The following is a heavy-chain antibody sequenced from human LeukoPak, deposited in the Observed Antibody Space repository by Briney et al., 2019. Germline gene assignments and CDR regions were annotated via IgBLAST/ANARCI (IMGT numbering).Heavy chain of an antibody. J-gene: IGHJ4*02. CDR3: ARVPLV. Sequence: PSQTLSLTCTVSGVSISTVGYHWSWIRQNPGKGLEWIGYIYYTGSIYYNPSLKSRVTISVDTSKNQFSLKLTSVTAADTAVYYCARVPLVWGEGSLVTVSS. CDR1: GVSISTVGYH. CDR2: IYYTGSI. V-gene: IGHV4-31*03.